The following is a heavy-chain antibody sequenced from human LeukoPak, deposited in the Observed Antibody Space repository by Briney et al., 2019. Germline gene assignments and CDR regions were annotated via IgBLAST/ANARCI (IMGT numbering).Heavy chain of an antibody. CDR3: ARVGLGNDAFDI. J-gene: IGHJ3*02. V-gene: IGHV1-46*01. CDR1: GYTFTSYY. D-gene: IGHD7-27*01. CDR2: INPSGGST. Sequence: ASVKVSCKASGYTFTSYYMHWVRQAPGQGLEWMGIINPSGGSTSYAQKFQGRVTMTRDTSTSTVYMELSSLRSEDTAVYFCARVGLGNDAFDIWGQGTMVTVSS.